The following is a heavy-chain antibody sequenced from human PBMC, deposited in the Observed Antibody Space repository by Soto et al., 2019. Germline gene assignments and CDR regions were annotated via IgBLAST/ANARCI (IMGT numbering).Heavy chain of an antibody. CDR1: GYTFTSYY. J-gene: IGHJ4*02. CDR2: INPSAGGA. Sequence: QVQLVQSGAEVQKPGASVKVSCKASGYTFTSYYIHWVRQAPGQGLEWMGMINPSAGGASYAQKFQGRVTMTRDTSTSTVDMELSSLRSEDTAVYFCARGSAYDREPFDYWGQGTLVTVSS. D-gene: IGHD5-12*01. CDR3: ARGSAYDREPFDY. V-gene: IGHV1-46*03.